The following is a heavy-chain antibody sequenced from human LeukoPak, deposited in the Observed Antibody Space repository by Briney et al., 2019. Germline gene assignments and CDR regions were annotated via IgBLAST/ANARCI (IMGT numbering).Heavy chain of an antibody. D-gene: IGHD3-3*01. CDR3: ARDVKGSTYYDFWSGSVWGADYYYYMDV. CDR1: GFTFSSYW. Sequence: GGSLRLSCAASGFTFSSYWMSWVRQAPGKGLEWVANIKQDGSEKYYVDSVKGRFTISRDNAKNSLYLQMNSLRAEDTAVYYCARDVKGSTYYDFWSGSVWGADYYYYMDVWGKGTTVTVSS. CDR2: IKQDGSEK. J-gene: IGHJ6*03. V-gene: IGHV3-7*01.